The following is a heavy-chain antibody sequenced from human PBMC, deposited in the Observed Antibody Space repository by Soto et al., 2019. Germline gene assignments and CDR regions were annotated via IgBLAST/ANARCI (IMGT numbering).Heavy chain of an antibody. V-gene: IGHV4-59*01. J-gene: IGHJ4*02. CDR2: IYYSGIA. CDR3: ARAGAATLSDY. CDR1: GGSISSYY. D-gene: IGHD2-15*01. Sequence: QLQLQESGPGLVKPSETLSLTCTVSGGSISSYYFSWIRQPPGKGLAWIGYIYYSGIANYNPSLKSRVTISVDTSKNQFSLKLSSVTAADTAVYYWARAGAATLSDYWGQGTLVTVSS.